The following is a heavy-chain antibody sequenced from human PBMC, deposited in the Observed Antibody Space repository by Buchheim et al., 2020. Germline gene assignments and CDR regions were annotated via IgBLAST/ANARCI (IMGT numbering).Heavy chain of an antibody. Sequence: EVQLVESGGGLVQPGGSLRLSCVASGFTFSSHSMNWVRQAPGKGPEWVSYIRSSGSAIYYADSVKGRFTISRDNAKNSLYLKMNSLRAEDTALYYCVRGSSSWYYFDYWGQGTL. CDR3: VRGSSSWYYFDY. V-gene: IGHV3-48*01. D-gene: IGHD6-13*01. CDR1: GFTFSSHS. J-gene: IGHJ4*02. CDR2: IRSSGSAI.